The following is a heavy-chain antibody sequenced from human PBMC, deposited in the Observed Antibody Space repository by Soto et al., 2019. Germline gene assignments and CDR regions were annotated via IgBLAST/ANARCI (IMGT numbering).Heavy chain of an antibody. CDR3: AKDLGYYGSGLDY. V-gene: IGHV3-23*01. J-gene: IGHJ4*02. D-gene: IGHD3-10*01. CDR1: GFTFSSYA. Sequence: EVRLLESGGGLVQPGGSLRLSCAASGFTFSSYAMSWVRQAPGKGLEWVSAISGSGGSTYYADSVKGRFTISRDNSKNTLYLQMISLRAEDTAVYYCAKDLGYYGSGLDYWGQGTLVTVSS. CDR2: ISGSGGST.